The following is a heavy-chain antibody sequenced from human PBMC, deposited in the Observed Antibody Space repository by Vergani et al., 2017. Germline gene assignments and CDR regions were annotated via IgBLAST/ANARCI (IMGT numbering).Heavy chain of an antibody. J-gene: IGHJ4*02. CDR3: ARDSRYSYGATRDY. CDR1: GFTFSSYW. Sequence: EVQLVESGGGLVQPGGSLRLSCAASGFTFSSYWMSWVRQAPGKGLEWVANIKQDGSEKYYVDSVKGRFTISRDNAKNSLYLQMNSLRAEDTAVYYCARDSRYSYGATRDYWGQGTLVTVSS. CDR2: IKQDGSEK. D-gene: IGHD5-18*01. V-gene: IGHV3-7*01.